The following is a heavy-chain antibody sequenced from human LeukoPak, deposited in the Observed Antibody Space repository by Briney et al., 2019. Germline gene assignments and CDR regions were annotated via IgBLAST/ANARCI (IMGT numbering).Heavy chain of an antibody. J-gene: IGHJ3*02. CDR2: ISSNGGTT. CDR1: GFTFSSYA. Sequence: GESLKISCAASGFTFSSYAMHWVRQAPGKGLEYVSAISSNGGTTYYANSVEGRFTVSRDNSKNTLYLQMGSLRAEDMAVYYCARTEMTTTDAFDIWGQGTMVTVSS. V-gene: IGHV3-64*01. CDR3: ARTEMTTTDAFDI. D-gene: IGHD5-24*01.